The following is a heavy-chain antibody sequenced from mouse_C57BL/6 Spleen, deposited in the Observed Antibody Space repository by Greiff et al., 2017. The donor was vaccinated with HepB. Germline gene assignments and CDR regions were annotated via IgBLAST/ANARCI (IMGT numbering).Heavy chain of an antibody. V-gene: IGHV1-53*01. D-gene: IGHD1-1*01. CDR1: GYTFTSYW. J-gene: IGHJ4*01. Sequence: QVQLKQSGTELVKPGASVKLSCKASGYTFTSYWMHWVKQRPGQGLEWIGNINPSNGGTNYNEKFKSKATLTVDKSSSTAYMQLSSLTSEDSAVYYCARTGGSSRYYAMDYWGQGTSVTVSS. CDR3: ARTGGSSRYYAMDY. CDR2: INPSNGGT.